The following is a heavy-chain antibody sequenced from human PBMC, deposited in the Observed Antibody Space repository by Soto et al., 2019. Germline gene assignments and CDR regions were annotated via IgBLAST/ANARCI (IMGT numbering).Heavy chain of an antibody. J-gene: IGHJ5*02. V-gene: IGHV4-39*01. Sequence: PSETLSLTCTVSGGSISSSSYYWGWIRQPPGKGLEWIGTIYYSGSTYYNPPLKSRVTISVDTSKNQFSLKLSSVTAADTAVYYCARPLYYYGSGSYPWFDPWGQGTLVTASS. CDR1: GGSISSSSYY. CDR2: IYYSGST. CDR3: ARPLYYYGSGSYPWFDP. D-gene: IGHD3-10*01.